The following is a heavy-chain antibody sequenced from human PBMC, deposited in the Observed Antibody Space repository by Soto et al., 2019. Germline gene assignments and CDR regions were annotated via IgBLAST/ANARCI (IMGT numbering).Heavy chain of an antibody. CDR1: GYTFTSYV. CDR2: INAGNGNI. D-gene: IGHD3-3*01. V-gene: IGHV1-3*01. Sequence: QVQLVQSGAEVQKPGASVKVSCKASGYTFTSYVMHWGRQAPGQRLEWMGWINAGNGNIKYSQKFQGRVTITRDTSASTAYMELSSLRSEDTAVYYCAREDFWTGYMDVWGKGTTVTVSS. CDR3: AREDFWTGYMDV. J-gene: IGHJ6*03.